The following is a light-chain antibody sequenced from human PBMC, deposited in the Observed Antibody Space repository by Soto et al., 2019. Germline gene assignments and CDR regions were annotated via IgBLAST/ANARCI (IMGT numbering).Light chain of an antibody. J-gene: IGKJ4*01. CDR1: QGIGDT. CDR3: QPYNNWPLT. V-gene: IGKV3-15*01. CDR2: DTS. Sequence: EIVVTQSPATLSASPGERVTLSCRASQGIGDTLAWYQHKPGQTPRLLICDTSTRATGVPTRFSGSRSGAEFTLTINSLQSEDFAVYYCQPYNNWPLTFGGGTKVDIK.